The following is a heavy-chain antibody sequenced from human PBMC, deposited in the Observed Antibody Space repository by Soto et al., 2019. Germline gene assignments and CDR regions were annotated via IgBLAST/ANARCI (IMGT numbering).Heavy chain of an antibody. D-gene: IGHD2-2*01. V-gene: IGHV4-34*01. CDR2: INHSGST. Sequence: SETLSLTCAVYGGSFSGYYWNWIRQPPGKGLEWIGEINHSGSTNYNPSLKSRVTISVDTSKNQFSLKLSSVTAADTAVYYCARVPAAHHYSYYGMDVWGQGTTVTVSS. CDR3: ARVPAAHHYSYYGMDV. CDR1: GGSFSGYY. J-gene: IGHJ6*02.